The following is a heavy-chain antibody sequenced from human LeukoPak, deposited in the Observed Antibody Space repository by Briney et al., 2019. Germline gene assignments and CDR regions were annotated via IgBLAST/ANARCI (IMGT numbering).Heavy chain of an antibody. Sequence: GASVKVSCKASGGTFSSYAISWVRQAPGQGLEWMGGIIPIFGTANYAQKFQGRVTITTDESTSTAYMELSSLRSEDTAVYYCARGGGILTGYYRGVQGPAATNWFDPWGQGTLVTVSS. J-gene: IGHJ5*02. D-gene: IGHD3-9*01. V-gene: IGHV1-69*05. CDR3: ARGGGILTGYYRGVQGPAATNWFDP. CDR1: GGTFSSYA. CDR2: IIPIFGTA.